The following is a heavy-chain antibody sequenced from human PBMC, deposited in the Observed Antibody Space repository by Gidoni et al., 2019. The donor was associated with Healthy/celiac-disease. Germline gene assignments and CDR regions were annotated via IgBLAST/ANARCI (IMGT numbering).Heavy chain of an antibody. Sequence: EVQLVESGGVVVQPGGSLRISWAASGLTFDDYTMHWVRQAPGKGLEWVSLISWDGGSTYYADSVKGRFTISRDNSKNSLYLQMNSLRTEDTALYYCAKDQQQLGQEYYFDYWGQGTLVTVSS. V-gene: IGHV3-43*01. D-gene: IGHD6-13*01. CDR2: ISWDGGST. CDR1: GLTFDDYT. CDR3: AKDQQQLGQEYYFDY. J-gene: IGHJ4*02.